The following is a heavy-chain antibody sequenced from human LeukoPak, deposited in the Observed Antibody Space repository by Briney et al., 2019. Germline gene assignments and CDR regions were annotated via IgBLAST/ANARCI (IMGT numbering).Heavy chain of an antibody. J-gene: IGHJ4*02. V-gene: IGHV2-5*02. Sequence: SGPTLVKPTQTLTLTCTFSGFSLSTIGVAVGWIRQPPGKTLEWLALIYWDNDKRHSPSLESRLTISMDTSKNQMVLTVTNMDLIDTGTYYCAYRNDYDDCWGQGTLVTVSS. CDR1: GFSLSTIGVA. CDR3: AYRNDYDDC. CDR2: IYWDNDK. D-gene: IGHD3-16*01.